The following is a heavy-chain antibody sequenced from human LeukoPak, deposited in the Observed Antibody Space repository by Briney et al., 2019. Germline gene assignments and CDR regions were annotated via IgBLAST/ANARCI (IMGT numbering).Heavy chain of an antibody. V-gene: IGHV4-4*07. J-gene: IGHJ6*03. CDR3: ARERSIVGANPYYYYYMDV. D-gene: IGHD1-26*01. CDR2: IYTSGST. Sequence: SETLSLTCTVSGGSISSYYWSWIRQPAGKGLEWIGRIYTSGSTNYNPSLKSRVTMSVDTSKNQFSLKLSSVTAADTAVYYCARERSIVGANPYYYYYMDVWGKGTTVTISS. CDR1: GGSISSYY.